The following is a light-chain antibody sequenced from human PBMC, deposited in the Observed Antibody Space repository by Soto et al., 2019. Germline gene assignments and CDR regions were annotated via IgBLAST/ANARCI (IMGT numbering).Light chain of an antibody. CDR1: SSDVGGYNY. J-gene: IGLJ2*01. CDR3: ISYTVNSTLV. V-gene: IGLV2-14*01. CDR2: EVI. Sequence: QLVLTQPASVSGSPGQSITISCTGTSSDVGGYNYVSWYQHHPGKAPKLVIYEVINRPSGVSHRFSGSKSGSTASLTISGLLAEDEADYYCISYTVNSTLVFGGGTKVTVL.